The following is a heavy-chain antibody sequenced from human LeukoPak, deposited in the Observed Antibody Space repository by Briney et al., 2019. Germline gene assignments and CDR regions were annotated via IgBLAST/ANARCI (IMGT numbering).Heavy chain of an antibody. Sequence: GGSLRLSCAASGFTFSSYAMSWVRQAPGKGLEWVSAISGSGGSTYYADCVKGRFTISRDNSKNTLYLQMNSLRAEDTAVYYCAKGSDIVVVPAAIVWGQGTLVTVSS. CDR3: AKGSDIVVVPAAIV. V-gene: IGHV3-23*01. D-gene: IGHD2-2*02. J-gene: IGHJ4*02. CDR2: ISGSGGST. CDR1: GFTFSSYA.